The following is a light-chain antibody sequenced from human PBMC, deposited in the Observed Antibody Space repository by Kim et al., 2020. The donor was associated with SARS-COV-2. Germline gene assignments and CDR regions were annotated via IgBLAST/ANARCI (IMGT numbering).Light chain of an antibody. CDR1: EGITTS. CDR2: AAY. V-gene: IGKV1-27*01. J-gene: IGKJ1*01. Sequence: GDRVTITRRAREGITTSGAWYQQKPGKVPLILIYAAYALQSGGPHRVSGSGSGTDFTLTISRLQREDVATYYCQKYNSAPWTFGQGTKVDIK. CDR3: QKYNSAPWT.